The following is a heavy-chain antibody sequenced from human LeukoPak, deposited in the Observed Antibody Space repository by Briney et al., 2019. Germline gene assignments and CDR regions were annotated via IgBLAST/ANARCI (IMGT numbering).Heavy chain of an antibody. CDR3: ASLSGSYFATPRGSGMDV. V-gene: IGHV1-18*01. Sequence: ASVKVSCKASGYTFTSYGISWVRQAPGQGLEWMGWISACNGNTNYAQKLQGRVTMTTDTSTSTAYMELRSLRSEDTAVYYCASLSGSYFATPRGSGMDVWGQGTTVTVSS. CDR2: ISACNGNT. CDR1: GYTFTSYG. J-gene: IGHJ6*02. D-gene: IGHD1-26*01.